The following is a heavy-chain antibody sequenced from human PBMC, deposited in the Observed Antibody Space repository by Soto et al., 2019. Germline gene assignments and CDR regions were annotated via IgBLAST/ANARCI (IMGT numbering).Heavy chain of an antibody. CDR1: GFAFNSYS. Sequence: LRLSCAASGFAFNSYSINWVRQAPGTGLEWVSSVSSSSQYIYYADSVKGRFTISRDNTKNSLFLQMDSLSAEDTALYYCVRSRRLQLGYFDPWGQGIMVTVSS. D-gene: IGHD6-6*01. J-gene: IGHJ5*02. V-gene: IGHV3-21*06. CDR2: VSSSSQYI. CDR3: VRSRRLQLGYFDP.